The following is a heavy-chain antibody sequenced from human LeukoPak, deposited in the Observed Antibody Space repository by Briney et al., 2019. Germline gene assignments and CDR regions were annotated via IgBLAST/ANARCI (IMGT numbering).Heavy chain of an antibody. V-gene: IGHV4-59*01. CDR3: AREGKLTGYFGGLGFNY. CDR2: IDYSGNT. D-gene: IGHD6-19*01. CDR1: GGSISSYY. Sequence: SETLSLTCTVSGGSISSYYWSWIRQAPGKGLEWIANIDYSGNTIYNPALKSRVTMSVDTSKNQFSLNLTSVTAADTAVYYCAREGKLTGYFGGLGFNYWGQGIQVTVSS. J-gene: IGHJ4*02.